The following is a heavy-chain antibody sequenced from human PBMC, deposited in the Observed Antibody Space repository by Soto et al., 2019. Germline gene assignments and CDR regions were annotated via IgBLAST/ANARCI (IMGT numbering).Heavy chain of an antibody. D-gene: IGHD3-10*01. Sequence: PGGSLRLSCAASGFSFSKYSMYWVRQAPGKGPIWMSRINIDGSDRMYADSVRGRFTISRDNAMNTLYLQMNSLRPEDTAVYYCARRGGGLDVRGPGTTVTVSS. CDR1: GFSFSKYS. CDR2: INIDGSDR. V-gene: IGHV3-74*03. J-gene: IGHJ6*02. CDR3: ARRGGGLDV.